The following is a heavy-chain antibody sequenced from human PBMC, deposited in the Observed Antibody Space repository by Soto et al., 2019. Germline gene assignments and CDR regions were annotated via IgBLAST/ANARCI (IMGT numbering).Heavy chain of an antibody. Sequence: ASVKGACKASGYTFTSYGSSWVRQAPGQGLEWMGWISAYNGNTNYAQKLQGRVTMTTDTSTSTAYMELRSLRSDDTAVYYCARTRAAAGTGHYWGQGTLVTVSS. V-gene: IGHV1-18*01. J-gene: IGHJ4*02. CDR1: GYTFTSYG. D-gene: IGHD6-13*01. CDR3: ARTRAAAGTGHY. CDR2: ISAYNGNT.